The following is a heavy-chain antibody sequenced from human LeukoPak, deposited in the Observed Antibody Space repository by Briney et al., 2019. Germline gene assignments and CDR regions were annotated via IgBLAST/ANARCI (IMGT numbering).Heavy chain of an antibody. CDR3: ARDTPRGAIAAAGRGRYYFDY. Sequence: PSETLSLTCAVYGGSFSGYYWSWIRQPPGKGLEWIGEINHSGSTNYNPSLKSRVTISVDTSKNQFSLKLSSVTAADTAVYYCARDTPRGAIAAAGRGRYYFDYWGQGTLVTVSS. CDR2: INHSGST. J-gene: IGHJ4*02. V-gene: IGHV4-34*01. CDR1: GGSFSGYY. D-gene: IGHD6-13*01.